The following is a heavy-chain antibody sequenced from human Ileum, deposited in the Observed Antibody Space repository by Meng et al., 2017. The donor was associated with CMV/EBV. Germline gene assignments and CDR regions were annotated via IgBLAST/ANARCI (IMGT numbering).Heavy chain of an antibody. CDR2: IKQDGSEK. Sequence: GESLKISCAASGFTFSSYWMSWVRQAPGKGLEWVANIKQDGSEKYYVDSVKGRFTISRDNAKNSLYLQMNSLRAEDTAVYYCARDWSRSGTDYWGQGTRVTGSS. CDR3: ARDWSRSGTDY. V-gene: IGHV3-7*01. D-gene: IGHD6-25*01. J-gene: IGHJ4*02. CDR1: GFTFSSYW.